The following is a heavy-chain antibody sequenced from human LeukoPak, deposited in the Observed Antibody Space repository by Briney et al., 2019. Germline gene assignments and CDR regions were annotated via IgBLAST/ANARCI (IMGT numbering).Heavy chain of an antibody. CDR1: GGSIGTDSYY. D-gene: IGHD5-12*01. CDR3: ATGKYSGYYDY. V-gene: IGHV4-39*02. J-gene: IGHJ4*02. Sequence: SETLSLTCSVSGGSIGTDSYYGGWVRQPPGKGLEWIGSMYYGGTTYFNPSLKSRVTLSVDTSKNDFSLRLSSVTAADSAVYFCATGKYSGYYDYWGQGTLVTASS. CDR2: MYYGGTT.